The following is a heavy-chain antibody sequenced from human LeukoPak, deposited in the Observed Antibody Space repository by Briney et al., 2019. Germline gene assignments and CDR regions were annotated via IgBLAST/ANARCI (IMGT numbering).Heavy chain of an antibody. Sequence: SETLSLTCTVSGGPINKFYWSWIRQPPGGGLEWIGYIYYSGSTNYNPSLKSRVTISVDASKNQFSHWPSSVTAAEMAMLKSERSARLTLMRGVTGYHSLDVWGKGTKVTVSS. J-gene: IGHJ6*04. CDR1: GGPINKFY. V-gene: IGHV4-59*01. D-gene: IGHD3-10*01. CDR3: ERSARLTLMRGVTGYHSLDV. CDR2: IYYSGST.